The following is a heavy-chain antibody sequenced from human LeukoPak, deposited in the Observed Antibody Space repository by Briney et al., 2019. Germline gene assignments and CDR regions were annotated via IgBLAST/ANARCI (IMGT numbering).Heavy chain of an antibody. V-gene: IGHV4-34*01. D-gene: IGHD3-22*01. CDR2: INHSGST. Sequence: SSETLSLTCAVYGGSFSGYYWSWIRQHPGKGLEWIGEINHSGSTNYNPSLKSRVTISVDTSKNQFSLNLSSVTVSDTAVYYCARRWVGYYDSSGYYFDYWGQGILVTVSS. J-gene: IGHJ4*02. CDR1: GGSFSGYY. CDR3: ARRWVGYYDSSGYYFDY.